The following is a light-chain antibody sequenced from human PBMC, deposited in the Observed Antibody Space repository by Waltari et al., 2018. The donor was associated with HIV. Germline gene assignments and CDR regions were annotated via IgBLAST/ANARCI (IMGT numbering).Light chain of an antibody. CDR1: QSVSIY. CDR2: DAT. Sequence: EIVLTQSPATMSLSAGERAPLSCRASQSVSIYFACYQQKPGQPPRLLIYDATNRATAIPARFSGSGSGTDFTLTISSLEPEDFAVYYCQQRSRWPPAYTFGQGTKLEIK. V-gene: IGKV3-11*01. CDR3: QQRSRWPPAYT. J-gene: IGKJ2*01.